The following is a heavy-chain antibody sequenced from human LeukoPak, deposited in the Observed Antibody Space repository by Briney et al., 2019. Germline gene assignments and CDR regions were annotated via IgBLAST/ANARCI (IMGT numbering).Heavy chain of an antibody. CDR3: ARDKRPLRWLQFAAAFDI. J-gene: IGHJ3*02. CDR1: GGTFSSYA. CDR2: IIPILGIA. Sequence: EASVKVSCKASGGTFSSYAISWVRQAPGQGLEWMGRIIPILGIANYAQKFQGRVTITADKSTSTAYMELSSLRSEDTAVYYCARDKRPLRWLQFAAAFDIWGQGTMVTVSS. V-gene: IGHV1-69*04. D-gene: IGHD5-24*01.